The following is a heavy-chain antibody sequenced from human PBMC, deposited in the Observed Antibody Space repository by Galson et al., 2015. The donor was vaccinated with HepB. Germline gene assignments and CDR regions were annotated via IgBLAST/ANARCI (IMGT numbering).Heavy chain of an antibody. V-gene: IGHV2-5*01. CDR1: GFSLRTSGVG. Sequence: PALVKPTQTLTLTCTFSGFSLRTSGVGVGWVRPSPGKALEWLAVIYWSDDKRYSPSLRSRLTITKDTFKKQVVLTMTNLDPMDTATYYCARSWGLVGPYFDNWGQGTLVTVSS. CDR2: IYWSDDK. CDR3: ARSWGLVGPYFDN. D-gene: IGHD2-8*02. J-gene: IGHJ4*02.